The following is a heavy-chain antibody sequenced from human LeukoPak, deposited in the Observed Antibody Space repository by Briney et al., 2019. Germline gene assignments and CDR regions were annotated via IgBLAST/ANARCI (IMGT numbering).Heavy chain of an antibody. V-gene: IGHV1-8*01. D-gene: IGHD5-12*01. Sequence: ASVKVSCKASGYTFTSYDINWVRQATGQGLEWMGWMNPNSGNTGYAQKFQGRATMTRNTSISTAYMELSSLRSEDTAVYYCATSAQGSGYSGYDYFYWGQGTLVTVSS. CDR1: GYTFTSYD. CDR2: MNPNSGNT. J-gene: IGHJ4*02. CDR3: ATSAQGSGYSGYDYFY.